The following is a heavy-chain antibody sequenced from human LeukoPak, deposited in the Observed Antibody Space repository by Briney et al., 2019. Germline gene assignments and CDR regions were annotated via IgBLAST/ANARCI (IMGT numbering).Heavy chain of an antibody. CDR2: INSDGSWT. Sequence: GGSLRLSCAASDNYWMHWVRQAPGKGLVWVSHINSDGSWTSYADSVKGRFTNSKDNAKNTVYLQMNSLRAEDTAVYYCVSFYETYWGRGTLVTVSS. J-gene: IGHJ4*02. CDR1: DNYW. CDR3: VSFYETY. V-gene: IGHV3-74*01. D-gene: IGHD2/OR15-2a*01.